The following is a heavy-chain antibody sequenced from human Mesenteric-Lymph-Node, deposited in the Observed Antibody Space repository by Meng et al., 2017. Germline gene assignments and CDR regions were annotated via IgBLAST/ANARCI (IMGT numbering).Heavy chain of an antibody. CDR1: GFSVSNNN. Sequence: GGSLRLSCAASGFSVSNNNMNWVRQAPGKGLEWVSVIYVGGSTFYTDSVKGRFTISRDTSKNTLSLQMNNLRAEDTAVYYCARVQAGALDSWGQGKRVNGSS. V-gene: IGHV3-66*02. D-gene: IGHD1-26*01. J-gene: IGHJ4*02. CDR3: ARVQAGALDS. CDR2: IYVGGST.